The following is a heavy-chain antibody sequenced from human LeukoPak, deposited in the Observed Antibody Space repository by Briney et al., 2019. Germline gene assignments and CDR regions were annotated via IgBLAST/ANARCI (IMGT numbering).Heavy chain of an antibody. CDR3: ARGPIAAAGIVRGFDY. J-gene: IGHJ4*02. D-gene: IGHD6-13*01. CDR1: GGSFSGYY. CDR2: INHSGST. V-gene: IGHV4-34*01. Sequence: PSETLSLTCAVYGGSFSGYYWSWIRQPPGNGLEWVGEINHSGSTNYNPSLKSRVTISVDTSKNQFSLKLSSVTAADTAVYYCARGPIAAAGIVRGFDYWGQGTLATVSS.